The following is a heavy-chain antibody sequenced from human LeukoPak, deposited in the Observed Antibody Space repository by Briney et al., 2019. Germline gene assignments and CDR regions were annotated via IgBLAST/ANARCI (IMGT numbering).Heavy chain of an antibody. J-gene: IGHJ4*02. CDR1: GYTFTGYY. CDR2: INPNSGGT. D-gene: IGHD6-19*01. V-gene: IGHV1-2*06. Sequence: ASVKVSCKASGYTFTGYYMHWVRQAPGQGLEWMGRINPNSGGTNYAQKFQGRVTMTRDTSISAAYMELSRLRSDDTAVYYCASDYISGWYVDYWGQGTLVTVSS. CDR3: ASDYISGWYVDY.